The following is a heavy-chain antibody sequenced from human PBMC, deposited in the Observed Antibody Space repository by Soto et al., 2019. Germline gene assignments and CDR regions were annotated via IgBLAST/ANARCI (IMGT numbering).Heavy chain of an antibody. J-gene: IGHJ4*02. Sequence: SETLSLTCTVSGYSIGSGFYWGWIRQPPGKGLEWIGSGYHRGTSYYNPSLQSRVSISMDTSKNQFSLRLASVTAADTAVYYCARGNGYYDTSGDFNSWGQGALVTVSS. CDR3: ARGNGYYDTSGDFNS. CDR1: GYSIGSGFY. D-gene: IGHD3-22*01. V-gene: IGHV4-38-2*02. CDR2: GYHRGTS.